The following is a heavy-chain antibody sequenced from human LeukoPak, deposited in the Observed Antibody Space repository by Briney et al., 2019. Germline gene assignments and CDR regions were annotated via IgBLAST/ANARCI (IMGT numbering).Heavy chain of an antibody. Sequence: QPGRSLRLSCAASGFTFDDYAMHWVRQAPGKGLEWVSGISWNSGSIGYADSVKGRFTISRDNAKNSLYLQMNSLRAEDTALYYCAKDSGVLGSNLYYFDYWGQGTLVTVSS. CDR1: GFTFDDYA. J-gene: IGHJ4*02. CDR2: ISWNSGSI. CDR3: AKDSGVLGSNLYYFDY. V-gene: IGHV3-9*01. D-gene: IGHD2-15*01.